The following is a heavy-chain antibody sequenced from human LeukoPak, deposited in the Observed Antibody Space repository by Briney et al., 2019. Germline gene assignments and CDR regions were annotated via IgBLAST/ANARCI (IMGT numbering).Heavy chain of an antibody. CDR2: IYTTGTT. D-gene: IGHD1-26*01. CDR3: ARGYSRNYGRFDF. J-gene: IGHJ4*02. CDR1: GASINSGSDY. V-gene: IGHV4-61*02. Sequence: PSQTLSLTCTVSGASINSGSDYWTRIRQPAGKGLEWIGRIYTTGTTTYNPSLESRVTISKDTSKNQFSLKLSSVTAADTAVYYCARGYSRNYGRFDFWGQGTLVTVSS.